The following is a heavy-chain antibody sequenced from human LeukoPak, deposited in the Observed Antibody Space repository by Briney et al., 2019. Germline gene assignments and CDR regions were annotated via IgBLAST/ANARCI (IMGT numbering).Heavy chain of an antibody. J-gene: IGHJ3*02. CDR1: GSISSSNW. CDR2: ISYDGSNK. D-gene: IGHD6-13*01. CDR3: ARGEEVIAAAADDAFDI. V-gene: IGHV3-30*03. Sequence: LSLTCAVSGGSISSSNWWSWVRQAPGKGLEGVAVISYDGSNKYYADSVKGRFTISRDNSKNTLYLQMNSLRAEDTAVYYCARGEEVIAAAADDAFDIWGQGTMVTVSS.